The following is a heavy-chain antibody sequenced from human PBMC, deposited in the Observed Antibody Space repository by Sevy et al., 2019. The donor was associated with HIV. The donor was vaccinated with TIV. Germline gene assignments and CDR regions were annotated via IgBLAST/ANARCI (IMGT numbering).Heavy chain of an antibody. J-gene: IGHJ4*02. CDR1: GSTLTKLS. Sequence: ASVKVSCKVSGSTLTKLSMHWVRQVPGKGLEWMVSIDPEDGETIYARKFQGRVTMTEDTSTDTAYMVLSSLRSEDTAVYYCATTKDYYDSSGSPFDYWVQGTLVTVSS. D-gene: IGHD3-22*01. CDR3: ATTKDYYDSSGSPFDY. CDR2: IDPEDGET. V-gene: IGHV1-24*01.